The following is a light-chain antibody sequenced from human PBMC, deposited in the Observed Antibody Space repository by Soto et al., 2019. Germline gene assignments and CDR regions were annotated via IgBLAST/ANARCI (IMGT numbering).Light chain of an antibody. CDR2: DAS. CDR1: QSVSSH. CDR3: QQGGNWPLT. Sequence: EIVLTQSPATLSLSPVERATVYFRASQSVSSHLAWYQQKRGQAPRLLIYDASSRASGIPARFSGSGSGTDFTLTISSLEPEDFAVYYCQQGGNWPLTCGQGTRREIK. V-gene: IGKV3-11*01. J-gene: IGKJ5*01.